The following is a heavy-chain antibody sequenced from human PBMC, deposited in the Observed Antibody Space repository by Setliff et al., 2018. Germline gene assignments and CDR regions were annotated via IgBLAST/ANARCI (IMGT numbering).Heavy chain of an antibody. D-gene: IGHD3-10*01. CDR3: LRLVRYCAKIACQATSGDEV. Sequence: ASVKVSCKASGYTLSNSILSWVRQAPGQGLEWVGWISAYNGKTYSAQKFQDRVTLATHTSTNMGYLELRDLRSDDTAVYYCLRLVRYCAKIACQATSGDEVWGLGTLVTVSS. CDR2: ISAYNGKT. V-gene: IGHV1-18*01. J-gene: IGHJ4*02. CDR1: GYTLSNSI.